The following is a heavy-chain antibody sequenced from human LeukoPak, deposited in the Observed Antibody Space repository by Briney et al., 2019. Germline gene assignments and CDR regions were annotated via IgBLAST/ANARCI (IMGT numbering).Heavy chain of an antibody. D-gene: IGHD3-10*01. Sequence: SETLSLTCTVSGGSISSYYWSWIRQPAGKGLEWIGRIYASGSTNYNPSLKSRVTMSVDTSKNQFSLKLSSVTAADTAVYYCARDRGGDYGSGSYLIGWFDPWGQGTLVTVSS. CDR2: IYASGST. J-gene: IGHJ5*02. CDR1: GGSISSYY. V-gene: IGHV4-4*07. CDR3: ARDRGGDYGSGSYLIGWFDP.